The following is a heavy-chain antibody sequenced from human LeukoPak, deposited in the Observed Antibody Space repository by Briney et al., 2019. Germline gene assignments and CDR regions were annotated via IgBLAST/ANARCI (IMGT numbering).Heavy chain of an antibody. Sequence: ASVKVSCKASGYTFTGYYMHWVRQAPGQGLERMGWINPNSGGTNYAQKFQGRVTMTRDTSISTAYMELSRLRSDDTAVYYCARDSYGDYNNWFDPWGQGTLVTVSS. CDR3: ARDSYGDYNNWFDP. J-gene: IGHJ5*02. D-gene: IGHD4-17*01. CDR1: GYTFTGYY. CDR2: INPNSGGT. V-gene: IGHV1-2*02.